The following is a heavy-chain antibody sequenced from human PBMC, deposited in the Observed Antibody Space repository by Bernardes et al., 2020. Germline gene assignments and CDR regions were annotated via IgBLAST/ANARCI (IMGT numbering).Heavy chain of an antibody. CDR3: ASREPMVQGVIY. V-gene: IGHV1-69*06. CDR1: GGTFSSYA. Sequence: SVKVSCKASGGTFSSYAISWVRQAPGQGLEWMGGIIPIFGTANYAQKFQGRVTITADKSTSTAYMELSSLRSEDTAVYYCASREPMVQGVIYWGQGTLVTVSS. CDR2: IIPIFGTA. J-gene: IGHJ4*02. D-gene: IGHD3-10*01.